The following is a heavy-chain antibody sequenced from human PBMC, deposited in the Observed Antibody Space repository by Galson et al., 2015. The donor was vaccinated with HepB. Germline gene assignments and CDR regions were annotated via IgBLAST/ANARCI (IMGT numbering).Heavy chain of an antibody. CDR2: MYYRGST. J-gene: IGHJ4*02. V-gene: IGHV4-39*01. CDR3: ASAGYFAMYYFDF. D-gene: IGHD3-22*01. CDR1: GGSISNNAYY. Sequence: ETLSLTCTVSGGSISNNAYYWGWIRQPPGKGLEWIGFMYYRGSTYYNPSLKSRVTISIDTSKNQFSLKLSSVTAAETALYYCASAGYFAMYYFDFWGQGTLVTVSP.